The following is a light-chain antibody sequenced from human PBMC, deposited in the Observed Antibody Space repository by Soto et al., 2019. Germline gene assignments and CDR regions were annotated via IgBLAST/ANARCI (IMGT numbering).Light chain of an antibody. J-gene: IGKJ2*01. CDR1: QSVSSGD. Sequence: VLTQSPGTLSLSPGERATLFCRAGQSVSSGDLAWYQQKPGQAPRLLIYGASNRAAGIPDRFSGSGSGTDFTLTISSLEPEDVAVYYCQQYNSYSPYTFGQGTKVEIK. CDR2: GAS. V-gene: IGKV3-20*01. CDR3: QQYNSYSPYT.